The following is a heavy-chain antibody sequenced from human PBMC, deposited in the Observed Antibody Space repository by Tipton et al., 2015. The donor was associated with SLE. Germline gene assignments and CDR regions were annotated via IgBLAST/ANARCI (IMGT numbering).Heavy chain of an antibody. V-gene: IGHV4-39*07. CDR1: GGSITSSSYY. D-gene: IGHD3-3*01. Sequence: QLVQSGGGLVQPGGSLRLSCAVYGGSITSSSYYWAWIRQSPGEGVEWIGEIYYRGSTNYNPSLESRVTISVDTSKNQSSLKLTSVTAADTAVYYCARRRITIFGVVRPQDYFDYWGQGTLVTVSS. CDR3: ARRRITIFGVVRPQDYFDY. J-gene: IGHJ4*02. CDR2: IYYRGST.